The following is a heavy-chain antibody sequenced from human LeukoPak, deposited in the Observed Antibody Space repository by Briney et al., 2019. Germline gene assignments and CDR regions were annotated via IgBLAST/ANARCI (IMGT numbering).Heavy chain of an antibody. CDR1: GFTFGDTW. CDR3: ATSYDMGWLIGY. CDR2: IKQDGSEK. V-gene: IGHV3-7*03. Sequence: GRSLRLSCAASGFTFGDTWMNWVRQVPGQGLEWVANIKQDGSEKFYVASVKGRFTISRDNGKSSLYLQMNSLRAEDTALYYCATSYDMGWLIGYWGQGTLVTVSS. D-gene: IGHD3/OR15-3a*01. J-gene: IGHJ4*02.